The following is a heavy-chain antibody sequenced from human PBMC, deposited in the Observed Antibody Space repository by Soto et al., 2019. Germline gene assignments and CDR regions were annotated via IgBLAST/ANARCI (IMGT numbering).Heavy chain of an antibody. CDR2: IYYSGST. D-gene: IGHD6-13*01. Sequence: SETLSLTCTFSGGSISSSSYHLGWIRQPPGKGLEWIGSIYYSGSTYYNPSLKSRVTIYVDTFKNQFSLKLSSVTAADTAVYYCARHVAAAALVGNWFDPWGQGTLVTVSS. V-gene: IGHV4-39*01. CDR1: GGSISSSSYH. CDR3: ARHVAAAALVGNWFDP. J-gene: IGHJ5*02.